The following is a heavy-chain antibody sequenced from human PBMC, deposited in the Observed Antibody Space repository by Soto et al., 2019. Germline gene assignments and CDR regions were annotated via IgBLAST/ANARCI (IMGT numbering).Heavy chain of an antibody. J-gene: IGHJ4*02. CDR2: INPHSGGT. D-gene: IGHD2-2*01. Sequence: QVQLVQSGAEVKKPGASVKVSCKTSGYTFTGYYIYWVRQAPGQGLEWMGWINPHSGGTDSSQKFQGRFTMTRDTSISTAYMELSRLRSNETAVYYCAGTSCSSTTCPTTYWGQGTLVTGAS. V-gene: IGHV1-2*02. CDR3: AGTSCSSTTCPTTY. CDR1: GYTFTGYY.